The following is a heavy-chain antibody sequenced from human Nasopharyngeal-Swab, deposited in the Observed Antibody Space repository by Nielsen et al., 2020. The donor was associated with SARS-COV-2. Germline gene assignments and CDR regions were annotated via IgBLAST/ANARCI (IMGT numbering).Heavy chain of an antibody. D-gene: IGHD1-26*01. CDR1: GGSFSGYY. CDR2: INQRGST. J-gene: IGHJ4*02. Sequence: SETLSPTCDAYGGSFSGYYWSGTRQPPGKGLEWIGEINQRGSTNYYPSLKSRVTMSVDTSKNQFSLRLNSVTAADTAVYFCARGDGRTVWRSYSFDSWGQGTLVTVSS. CDR3: ARGDGRTVWRSYSFDS. V-gene: IGHV4-34*01.